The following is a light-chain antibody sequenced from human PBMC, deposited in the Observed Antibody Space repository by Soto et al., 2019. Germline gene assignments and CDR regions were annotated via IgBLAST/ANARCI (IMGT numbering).Light chain of an antibody. CDR3: CSYAGSSTPVV. CDR2: EGS. J-gene: IGLJ2*01. Sequence: QSALTQPASVSXXXGQSITISCTGTSSDVGSYNLVSWYQQHPGKAPKLMIYEGSKRPSGVSNRFSGSKSGNTASLTISGLQAEDEADYYCCSYAGSSTPVVFGGGTKLTVL. V-gene: IGLV2-23*01. CDR1: SSDVGSYNL.